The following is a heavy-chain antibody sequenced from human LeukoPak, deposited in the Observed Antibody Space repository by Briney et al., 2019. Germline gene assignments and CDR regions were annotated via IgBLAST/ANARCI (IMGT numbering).Heavy chain of an antibody. V-gene: IGHV3-15*07. CDR2: VKSKVDGGTI. J-gene: IGHJ4*02. D-gene: IGHD1-26*01. CDR3: SADLPDSGSYFPFDH. CDR1: GFTFSDHY. Sequence: PGGSLRLSCAASGFTFSDHYMDWVRQAPGKGLEWVGRVKSKVDGGTIDYVAPVKGRFTISRDDSNSILYLQMNSLKIEDTAVYYCSADLPDSGSYFPFDHWGQGALVTVSS.